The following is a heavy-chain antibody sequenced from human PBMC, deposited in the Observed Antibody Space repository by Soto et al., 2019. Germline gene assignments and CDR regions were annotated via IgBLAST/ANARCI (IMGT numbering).Heavy chain of an antibody. Sequence: QVQLVESGGGVVQPGRSLRLSCAASGFTFSSYGMHWVRQAPGKGLEWVAVIWYDGSNKYYADSVKGRFTIARDNSKDTLYLQMVSLRAEDTAVYYCAGGSSRNSDFVYWGQGTMVTVSS. V-gene: IGHV3-33*01. CDR1: GFTFSSYG. D-gene: IGHD1-7*01. J-gene: IGHJ4*02. CDR2: IWYDGSNK. CDR3: AGGSSRNSDFVY.